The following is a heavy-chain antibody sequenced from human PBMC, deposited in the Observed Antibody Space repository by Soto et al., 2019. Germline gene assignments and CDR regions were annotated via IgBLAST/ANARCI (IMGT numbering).Heavy chain of an antibody. CDR2: IKSKTDGGTT. J-gene: IGHJ4*02. CDR3: TSTPPLQTQRAAAGTY. V-gene: IGHV3-15*01. Sequence: GGSLRLSCAASGFTFSNAWMSWVRQAPGKGLEWVGRIKSKTDGGTTDYAAPVKGRFTISRDDSKNTLYLQMNSLKTEDTAVYYCTSTPPLQTQRAAAGTYWGQGTLVTVSS. D-gene: IGHD6-13*01. CDR1: GFTFSNAW.